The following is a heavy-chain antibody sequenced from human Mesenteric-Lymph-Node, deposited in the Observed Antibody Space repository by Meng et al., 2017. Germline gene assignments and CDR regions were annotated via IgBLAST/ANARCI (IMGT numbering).Heavy chain of an antibody. J-gene: IGHJ3*02. Sequence: ESLKISCTVSGGSISSSSYYWGWIRQPPGKGLEWIGSIYYSGSTYYNPSLKSRVTISVDTSKNQFSLKLSSVTAADTAVYYCASSTYSIAAAFDAFDIWGQGTMVTVSS. V-gene: IGHV4-39*07. CDR3: ASSTYSIAAAFDAFDI. CDR1: GGSISSSSYY. CDR2: IYYSGST. D-gene: IGHD6-13*01.